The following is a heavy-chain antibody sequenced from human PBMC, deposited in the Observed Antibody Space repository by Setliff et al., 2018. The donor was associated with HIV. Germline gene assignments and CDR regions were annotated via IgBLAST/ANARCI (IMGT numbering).Heavy chain of an antibody. CDR2: IYTSGST. Sequence: SETLSLTCTVSGGSISSYYWSWIRQPPGKGLEWIGYIYTSGSTNYNPSLKSRVTISVDTSKNQFSLKLSFVTAADTAVYYCARRTAVAGRRYFDLWGRGTLVTVSS. CDR3: ARRTAVAGRRYFDL. J-gene: IGHJ2*01. CDR1: GGSISSYY. D-gene: IGHD6-19*01. V-gene: IGHV4-4*08.